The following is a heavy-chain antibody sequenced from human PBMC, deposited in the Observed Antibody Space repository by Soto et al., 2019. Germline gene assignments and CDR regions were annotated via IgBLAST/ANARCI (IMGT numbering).Heavy chain of an antibody. Sequence: EVQLLESGGTLVQVGGSLRLSCVASGFSFSNYAVTWVRQAPGKGLEWVSAISGSGAGTYYADSVKGRFTISRDNXXXXXXXXXXXXXXXXXXXXHCAKRIKSGSNYVGNAMDVWGQGTTVIVS. J-gene: IGHJ6*02. CDR3: AKRIKSGSNYVGNAMDV. V-gene: IGHV3-23*01. CDR2: ISGSGAGT. CDR1: GFSFSNYA. D-gene: IGHD1-26*01.